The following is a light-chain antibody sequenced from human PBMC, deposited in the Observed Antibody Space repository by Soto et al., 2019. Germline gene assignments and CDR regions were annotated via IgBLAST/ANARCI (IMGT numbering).Light chain of an antibody. CDR1: QSVSSN. Sequence: IVMTQSPTTLSVSPGERATLSCRASQSVSSNLAWYQQKPGQAPRLLIYGASTRATGIPARFSGSGSGTEFTLTISSLQSEDFAVYYCQQRSNWTLTFGGGTKVDIK. J-gene: IGKJ4*01. V-gene: IGKV3-15*01. CDR2: GAS. CDR3: QQRSNWTLT.